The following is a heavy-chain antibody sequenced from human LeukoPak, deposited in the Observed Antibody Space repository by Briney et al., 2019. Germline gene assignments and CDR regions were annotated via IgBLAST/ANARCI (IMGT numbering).Heavy chain of an antibody. CDR3: ARFSSGCSTSSCYLTY. Sequence: SETLSLTCSVSGGSLSSHYWSWIRQPPGKGLELTGHIHDTGSTFYNPSLRGRVTISLDTSNNQFSLKLTSMTAADTAVYYCARFSSGCSTSSCYLTYWGQGTLVTVS. V-gene: IGHV4-59*11. J-gene: IGHJ4*02. CDR1: GGSLSSHY. CDR2: IHDTGST. D-gene: IGHD2-2*01.